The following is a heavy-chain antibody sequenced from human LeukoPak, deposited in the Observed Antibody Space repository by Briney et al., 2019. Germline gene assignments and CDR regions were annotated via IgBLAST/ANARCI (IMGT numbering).Heavy chain of an antibody. D-gene: IGHD7-27*01. CDR2: IYYSGST. CDR1: GGSISSYY. V-gene: IGHV4-59*01. CDR3: GRDIHNWGSEF. J-gene: IGHJ4*02. Sequence: SETLSLTYTVSGGSISSYYWSWIRQPPGKGLEWIGYIYYSGSTNYNPSLKSRVTISVDASKNQFSLKLSSVTAADTAVYYCGRDIHNWGSEFWGQGTLVTVSS.